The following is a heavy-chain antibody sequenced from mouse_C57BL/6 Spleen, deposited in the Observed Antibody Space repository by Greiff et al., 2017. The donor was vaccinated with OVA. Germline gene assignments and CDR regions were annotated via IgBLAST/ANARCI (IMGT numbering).Heavy chain of an antibody. CDR1: GYTFTDYE. CDR2: IDPETGGT. D-gene: IGHD1-1*01. V-gene: IGHV1-15*01. CDR3: PYGSSYGYFDV. J-gene: IGHJ1*03. Sequence: VKLMESGAELVRPGASVTLSCKASGYTFTDYEMHWVKQTPVHGLEWIGAIDPETGGTAYNQKFKGKAILTADKSSSTAYMELRSLTSEDSAVYYCPYGSSYGYFDVWGTGTTVTVSS.